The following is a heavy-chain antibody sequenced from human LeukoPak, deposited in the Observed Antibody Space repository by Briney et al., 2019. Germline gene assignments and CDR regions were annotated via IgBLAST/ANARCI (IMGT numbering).Heavy chain of an antibody. Sequence: GGSLRLSCAASGFSFSDYYMSWIRQAPGRGLEWLSYISSSVTDIFSAASVRGRFTISRDNARNSLYLQMDRLRAEDTAVYYCARDPGGYPDYWGQGTLVTVSS. V-gene: IGHV3-11*01. D-gene: IGHD3-22*01. CDR3: ARDPGGYPDY. J-gene: IGHJ4*02. CDR2: ISSSVTDI. CDR1: GFSFSDYY.